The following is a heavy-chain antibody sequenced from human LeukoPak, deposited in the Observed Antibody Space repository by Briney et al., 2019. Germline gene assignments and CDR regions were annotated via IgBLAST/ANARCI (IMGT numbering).Heavy chain of an antibody. Sequence: PSETLSLTCTVSGGSISSGSYYWGWIRQPPGKGLEWIGSIYYSGSTYYNPSLKSRVTISVDTSKNQFSLKLSSVTAADTAVYYCATWLPGDYWGQGTLVTVSS. V-gene: IGHV4-39*07. CDR3: ATWLPGDY. CDR1: GGSISSGSYY. CDR2: IYYSGST. D-gene: IGHD5-12*01. J-gene: IGHJ4*02.